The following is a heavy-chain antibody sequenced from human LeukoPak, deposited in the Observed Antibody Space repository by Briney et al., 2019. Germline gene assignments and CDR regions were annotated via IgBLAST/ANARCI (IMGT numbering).Heavy chain of an antibody. CDR1: GFTFSSDS. Sequence: GGSLRLSCAASGFTFSSDSMNWVRQAPGKGLEWVSSISSSSSYIYYADSVKGRFTISRDNAKNSLYLQMNSLRAEDTAVYYCARARDILTGYSAFDYWGQGTLVTVSS. J-gene: IGHJ4*02. CDR2: ISSSSSYI. D-gene: IGHD3-9*01. CDR3: ARARDILTGYSAFDY. V-gene: IGHV3-21*01.